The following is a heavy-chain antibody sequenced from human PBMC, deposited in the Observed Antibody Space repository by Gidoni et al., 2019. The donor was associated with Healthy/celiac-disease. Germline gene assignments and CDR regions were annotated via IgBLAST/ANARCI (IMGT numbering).Heavy chain of an antibody. V-gene: IGHV3-53*01. CDR2: SYSGGST. CDR1: GFTVSCNY. CDR3: ARSSGWEFDY. Sequence: EVQLVASGGGLVQPGGSLRLSCAASGFTVSCNYMGWVRQAPVKGMEWVSVSYSGGSTYYADSVKGRFTISRDNSKNTLYLQMNSLRAEDTAGYYCARSSGWEFDYWGQGTLVTVSS. J-gene: IGHJ4*02. D-gene: IGHD6-19*01.